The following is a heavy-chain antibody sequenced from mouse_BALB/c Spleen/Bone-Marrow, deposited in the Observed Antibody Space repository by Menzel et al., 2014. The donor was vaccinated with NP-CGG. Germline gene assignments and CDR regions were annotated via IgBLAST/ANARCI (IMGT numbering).Heavy chain of an antibody. CDR1: GYTFTSYW. CDR2: INPSTGYT. Sequence: QVQLQQSGAELAKPGASVKMSCKASGYTFTSYWMHWVKQRPGQGLEWIGYINPSTGYTEYNQKFKDKATLTADKSSSTAYMQLSSLTSEDSAVYYCARVHPYYFDYWGQGTTLTVSS. CDR3: ARVHPYYFDY. J-gene: IGHJ2*01. V-gene: IGHV1-7*01.